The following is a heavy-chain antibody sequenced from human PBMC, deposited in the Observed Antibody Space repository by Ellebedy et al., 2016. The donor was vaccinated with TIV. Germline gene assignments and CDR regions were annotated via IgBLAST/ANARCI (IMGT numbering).Heavy chain of an antibody. D-gene: IGHD3-9*01. CDR1: GFTFSSYA. Sequence: GESLKISXAASGFTFSSYAMHWVRQAPGKGLEWVAVISYDGSNKYYADSVKGRFTISRDNSKNTLYLQMNSLRAEDTAVYYCASLYGFDWLSSQGDFDYWGQGTLVTVSS. CDR2: ISYDGSNK. CDR3: ASLYGFDWLSSQGDFDY. J-gene: IGHJ4*02. V-gene: IGHV3-30-3*01.